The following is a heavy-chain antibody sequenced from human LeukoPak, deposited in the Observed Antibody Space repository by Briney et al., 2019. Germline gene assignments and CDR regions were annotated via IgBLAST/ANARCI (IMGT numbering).Heavy chain of an antibody. CDR2: IYYSGST. V-gene: IGHV4-59*01. CDR1: GGSISSYY. Sequence: PSETLSLTCTVSGGSISSYYWSWIRQPPGKGLEWIGYIYYSGSTNYNPSLKSRVTISVDTSKNQFSLKLSSVTAADTAVYYCARTLNYNPEGWFDPWGQGTLVTVSS. D-gene: IGHD1-7*01. J-gene: IGHJ5*02. CDR3: ARTLNYNPEGWFDP.